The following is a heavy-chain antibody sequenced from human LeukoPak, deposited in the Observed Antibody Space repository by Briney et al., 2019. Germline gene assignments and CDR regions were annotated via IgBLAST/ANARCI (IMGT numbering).Heavy chain of an antibody. CDR1: GYTFTGYY. V-gene: IGHV1-2*02. CDR2: INPNSGGT. CDR3: ARDRYDFWSGYLFGG. D-gene: IGHD3-3*01. Sequence: ASVKVSCKASGYTFTGYYMHWVRQAPGQGLEWMGWINPNSGGTNYAQKFQGRVTMTRDTSISTAYMELSRLRSDDTAVYYCARDRYDFWSGYLFGGWGQGTLVTVSS. J-gene: IGHJ4*02.